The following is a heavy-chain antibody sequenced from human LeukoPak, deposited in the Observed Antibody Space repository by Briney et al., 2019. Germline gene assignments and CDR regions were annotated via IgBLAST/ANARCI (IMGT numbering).Heavy chain of an antibody. D-gene: IGHD1-7*01. CDR3: ARCPRSAVDWNFLYYFDY. J-gene: IGHJ4*02. Sequence: GALVKVSCKASGGTFSSYAISWVRQAPGQGLEWMGGIIPIFGTANYAQKFQGRVTITTDESTSTAYMELSSLRSEDTAVYYCARCPRSAVDWNFLYYFDYWGQGTLVTVSS. V-gene: IGHV1-69*05. CDR1: GGTFSSYA. CDR2: IIPIFGTA.